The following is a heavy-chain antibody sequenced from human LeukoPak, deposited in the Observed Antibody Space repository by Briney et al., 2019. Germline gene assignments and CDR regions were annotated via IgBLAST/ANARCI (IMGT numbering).Heavy chain of an antibody. CDR2: IYHSGST. J-gene: IGHJ4*02. CDR1: GGSLSSGNW. V-gene: IGHV4-4*02. Sequence: PSETLSLTCAVSGGSLSSGNWWSWVRQPPGKGLEWIGEIYHSGSTNYNPSLKSRVAISVDKSKNQFSLKLTSVTAADTAVYYCARIGNYYFDYWGQGTLVTVSS. D-gene: IGHD1-1*01. CDR3: ARIGNYYFDY.